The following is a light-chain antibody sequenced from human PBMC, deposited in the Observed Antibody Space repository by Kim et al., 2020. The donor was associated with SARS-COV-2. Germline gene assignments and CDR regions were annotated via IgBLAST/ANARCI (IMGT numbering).Light chain of an antibody. V-gene: IGKV1-39*01. J-gene: IGKJ3*01. Sequence: DIQMTQSPSSLSASVGDRVTITCRASQSISSFINWFQQRPGNAPRLLIYSASTLQTGVPSRFSGSGSGTDFTLTISSLQPDDFATYYCQQSYSVPRSFGPGTKVDVK. CDR3: QQSYSVPRS. CDR1: QSISSF. CDR2: SAS.